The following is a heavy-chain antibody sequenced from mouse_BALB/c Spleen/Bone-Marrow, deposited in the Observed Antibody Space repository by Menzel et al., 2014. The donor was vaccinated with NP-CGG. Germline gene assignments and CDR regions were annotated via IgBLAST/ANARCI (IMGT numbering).Heavy chain of an antibody. Sequence: EVKLMESGPELVKPGASVKMSCKASGYTFTSYVMHWVKQKPGQGLEWIGYINPYNDGTKYNEKFKGKATLTSDKSSSTAYMELSSLTSEDSAVYYCARKDYGNYGWYFDVWGAGTTVTVSS. CDR1: GYTFTSYV. V-gene: IGHV1-14*01. CDR3: ARKDYGNYGWYFDV. CDR2: INPYNDGT. D-gene: IGHD2-1*01. J-gene: IGHJ1*01.